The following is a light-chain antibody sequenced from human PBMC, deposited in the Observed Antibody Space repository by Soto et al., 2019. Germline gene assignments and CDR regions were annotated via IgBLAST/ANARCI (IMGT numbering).Light chain of an antibody. J-gene: IGLJ2*01. CDR1: SSNIGAGYD. Sequence: QSVLTQPPSVSGAPGQRVTISCTGSSSNIGAGYDVHWYRQLPGTAPKLLIYGNSNRPSGVPDRFSGSKSGTSDSLAITGLQAEDEADYYCQSYDSSLRVVFGGGTKLTFL. CDR2: GNS. V-gene: IGLV1-40*01. CDR3: QSYDSSLRVV.